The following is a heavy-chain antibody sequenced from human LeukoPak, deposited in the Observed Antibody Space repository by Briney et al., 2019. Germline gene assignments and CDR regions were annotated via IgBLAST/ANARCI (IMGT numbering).Heavy chain of an antibody. J-gene: IGHJ5*02. CDR3: ARYRCTTATCGFDP. CDR2: IYYSGST. D-gene: IGHD2/OR15-2a*01. CDR1: GGSISSNNYY. Sequence: TSETLSLTCTVSGGSISSNNYYWGWIRQPPGKGLEWIGSIYYSGSTYYNPSLKSRATISVDTSKNQFSLKLSSVTAADTAVYYCARYRCTTATCGFDPWGQGALVTVSS. V-gene: IGHV4-39*07.